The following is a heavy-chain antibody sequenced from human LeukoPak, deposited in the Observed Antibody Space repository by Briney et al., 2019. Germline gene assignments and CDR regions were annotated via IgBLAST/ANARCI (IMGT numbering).Heavy chain of an antibody. CDR2: IGGSGGST. V-gene: IGHV3-23*01. J-gene: IGHJ4*02. CDR3: AKNRGSSITSCFDY. CDR1: GFTFSSYA. D-gene: IGHD2-2*01. Sequence: GGSLRLSCAASGFTFSSYAMSWVRQAPGKGLEWVSSIGGSGGSTYYADSVKSRFTISRDNSKNTLYLQMNSLRAEDTAVYYCAKNRGSSITSCFDYWGQGTLVTVSS.